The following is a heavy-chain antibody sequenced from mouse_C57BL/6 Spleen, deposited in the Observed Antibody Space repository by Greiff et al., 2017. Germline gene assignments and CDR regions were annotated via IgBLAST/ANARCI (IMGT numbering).Heavy chain of an antibody. CDR1: GFSLTSYG. D-gene: IGHD1-1*01. J-gene: IGHJ3*01. CDR3: ARNLPYGTPCAD. V-gene: IGHV2-2*01. CDR2: IWSGGST. Sequence: QVQLKQSGPGLVQPSQSLSITCTVSGFSLTSYGVHWVRPSPGKGLEWLGVIWSGGSTDYNAAFISRLSISKDNSKSQVFFKRNSLQADDTAIYYCARNLPYGTPCADWGQGTLVTVSA.